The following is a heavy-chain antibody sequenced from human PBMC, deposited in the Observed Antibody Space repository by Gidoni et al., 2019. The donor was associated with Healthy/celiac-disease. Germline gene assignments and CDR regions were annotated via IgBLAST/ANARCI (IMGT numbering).Heavy chain of an antibody. CDR3: ARGRPYSNYILNYYFGMDV. Sequence: QVQLQQWGAGLLKPSETLSLTCAVYGGSFSGSYWSWIRQPPGKGLEWIGEINHSGSTNYNPSLKSRVTISVDTSKNQFSLKLSSVTAADTAVYYCARGRPYSNYILNYYFGMDVWGQGTTVTVSS. CDR1: GGSFSGSY. CDR2: INHSGST. V-gene: IGHV4-34*01. D-gene: IGHD4-4*01. J-gene: IGHJ6*02.